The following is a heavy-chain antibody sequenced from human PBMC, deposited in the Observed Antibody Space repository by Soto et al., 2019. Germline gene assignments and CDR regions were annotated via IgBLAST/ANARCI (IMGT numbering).Heavy chain of an antibody. J-gene: IGHJ4*02. CDR3: AKAKIAVELSFDY. CDR2: FTASGSAL. V-gene: IGHV3-23*01. D-gene: IGHD2-15*01. CDR1: GLTFPTSA. Sequence: GGSLRLSCAASGLTFPTSAMSWVRQAPGKGLEWVSTFTASGSALYADSVKGRFTISRDNSKNTLYLQMNSLRAEDTAVYYCAKAKIAVELSFDYWGQGTLVTVSS.